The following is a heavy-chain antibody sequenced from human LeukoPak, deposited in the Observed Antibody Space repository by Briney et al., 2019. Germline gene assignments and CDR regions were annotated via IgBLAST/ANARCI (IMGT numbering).Heavy chain of an antibody. Sequence: ASVRVSCRASGYTFTIYGISWVRHARGQGREWMVWISAFNSNTNYAQKLQGRVTMSTDTSTSTAYMELRSLRSDDTAVYYCARESFRSTLGAFDIWGPGTMVTASS. CDR3: ARESFRSTLGAFDI. D-gene: IGHD4-11*01. CDR1: GYTFTIYG. V-gene: IGHV1-18*04. CDR2: ISAFNSNT. J-gene: IGHJ3*02.